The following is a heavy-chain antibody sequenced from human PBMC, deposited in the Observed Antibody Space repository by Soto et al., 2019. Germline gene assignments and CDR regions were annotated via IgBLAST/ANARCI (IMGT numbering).Heavy chain of an antibody. CDR2: ISAYNGNT. D-gene: IGHD5-18*01. J-gene: IGHJ4*02. CDR3: ARDPAIHVDTAQTFDY. V-gene: IGHV1-18*04. CDR1: GYTFTSYG. Sequence: QVQLVQSGAEVKKPGASVRVSCKASGYTFTSYGVSWVRQAPGQGLEWMGWISAYNGNTKYAQKLQSRLTMTTDTPTSTADMELRSLRSDDTAMYYCARDPAIHVDTAQTFDYWGQGTLVTVSS.